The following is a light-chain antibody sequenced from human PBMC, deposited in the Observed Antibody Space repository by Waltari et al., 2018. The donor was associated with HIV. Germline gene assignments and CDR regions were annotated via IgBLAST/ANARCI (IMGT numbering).Light chain of an antibody. Sequence: QSDLTQPPSVSGSPGQSVTISCTGGSSDVGVYDSVSWYQQRPGTAPKLIIYEVTNRPSGVPDRFSGSRSGKTASLAISGLQAEDEADYYCTSYATYSPVVFGGGTKLTVV. CDR2: EVT. J-gene: IGLJ3*02. CDR1: SSDVGVYDS. V-gene: IGLV2-18*02. CDR3: TSYATYSPVV.